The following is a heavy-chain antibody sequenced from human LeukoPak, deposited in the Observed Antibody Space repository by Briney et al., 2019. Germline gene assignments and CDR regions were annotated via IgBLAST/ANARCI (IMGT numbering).Heavy chain of an antibody. CDR2: VYNSGST. CDR1: GGSVSSYY. J-gene: IGHJ3*02. CDR3: VRDWEGFNFDI. V-gene: IGHV4-59*02. Sequence: SETLSLTCTVSGGSVSSYYWSWVRQPPGEGLVWIAYVYNSGSTNYNPSLKSRVTISVDRSKNQFSLKMNSVTAADTAVYYCVRDWEGFNFDIWGQGTKVTVSS. D-gene: IGHD1-26*01.